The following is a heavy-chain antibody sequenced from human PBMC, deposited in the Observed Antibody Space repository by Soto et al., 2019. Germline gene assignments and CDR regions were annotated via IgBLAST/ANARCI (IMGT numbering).Heavy chain of an antibody. CDR2: IGTAGDT. Sequence: GGSLRLSCAASGFTFSSYDMHWVRQAAGKGLEWVSVIGTAGDTYYPGSVKGRLTISRENAKNSLYLQMNSLRAEDTAVYYCARAAAGTYYYYGMDVWGQGTTVTVSS. CDR3: ARAAAGTYYYYGMDV. D-gene: IGHD6-13*01. V-gene: IGHV3-13*01. J-gene: IGHJ6*02. CDR1: GFTFSSYD.